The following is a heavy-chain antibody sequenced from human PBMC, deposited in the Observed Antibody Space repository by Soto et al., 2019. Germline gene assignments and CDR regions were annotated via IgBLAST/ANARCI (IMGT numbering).Heavy chain of an antibody. D-gene: IGHD6-19*01. J-gene: IGHJ4*02. Sequence: PWGSLRLSCSASGFTFSDYAMPWVRQAPGKGLEWVAVVSHDGRNTHYADSVKGRFTISRDSSKNTVSLEMTSLKAEDTAVYYCAKGGRQWLVTSDFNYWGQGALVTVSS. CDR2: VSHDGRNT. CDR1: GFTFSDYA. V-gene: IGHV3-30*04. CDR3: AKGGRQWLVTSDFNY.